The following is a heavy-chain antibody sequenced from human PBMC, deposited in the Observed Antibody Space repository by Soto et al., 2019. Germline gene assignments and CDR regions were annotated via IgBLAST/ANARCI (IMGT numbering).Heavy chain of an antibody. Sequence: SVQVSCTSSGYTFTSYGIHWVRQAPGQRLEWTGWINAGNGNTKYSGKFQGRVTITRDTSASTAYLELSSLRSEDTAVYYCARHPNDRRAEYPQKYYGMDDWGQ. CDR1: GYTFTSYG. D-gene: IGHD3-22*01. J-gene: IGHJ6*01. CDR3: ARHPNDRRAEYPQKYYGMDD. V-gene: IGHV1-3*01. CDR2: INAGNGNT.